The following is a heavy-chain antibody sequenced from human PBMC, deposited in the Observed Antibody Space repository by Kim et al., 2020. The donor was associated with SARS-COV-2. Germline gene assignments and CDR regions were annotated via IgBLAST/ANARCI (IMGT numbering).Heavy chain of an antibody. CDR1: EFTVSNNY. Sequence: GGSLRLSCAVSEFTVSNNYMSWVRQAPGKGLEWVSIIYAGGPTYYAASVKGRFTISRDDSKNTLHLQMNSLRAEDTAVYYCARTYSYGFFYWGQGTLVTVSS. J-gene: IGHJ4*02. CDR3: ARTYSYGFFY. CDR2: IYAGGPT. V-gene: IGHV3-66*01. D-gene: IGHD5-18*01.